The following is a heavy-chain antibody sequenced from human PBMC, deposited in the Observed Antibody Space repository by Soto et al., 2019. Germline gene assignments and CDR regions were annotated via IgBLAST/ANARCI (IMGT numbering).Heavy chain of an antibody. J-gene: IGHJ4*02. V-gene: IGHV1-69*13. Sequence: SVKVSCKASGGTFSSYAISWVRQAPGQGLEWMGGIIPIFGTADYAQKFQGRVTITADESTSTAYMELSSLRSEDTAVYYCSSHYDSSGYYYRGLDYWGQGTLVTVS. CDR3: SSHYDSSGYYYRGLDY. CDR1: GGTFSSYA. CDR2: IIPIFGTA. D-gene: IGHD3-22*01.